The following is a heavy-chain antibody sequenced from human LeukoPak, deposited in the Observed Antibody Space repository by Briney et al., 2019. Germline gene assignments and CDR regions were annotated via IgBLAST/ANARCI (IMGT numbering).Heavy chain of an antibody. CDR2: ISSGSSYR. V-gene: IGHV3-11*06. Sequence: PGGSLRLSCAASGFTFTDLYMSWIRQAPGKGLEWVSPISSGSSYRYYADSVEGRFTISRDNAENSLFLQMNSLGAEDTAVYYCARSGFTAEWGFNDAFDIWGQGTMVTVSS. D-gene: IGHD1-26*01. CDR1: GFTFTDLY. CDR3: ARSGFTAEWGFNDAFDI. J-gene: IGHJ3*02.